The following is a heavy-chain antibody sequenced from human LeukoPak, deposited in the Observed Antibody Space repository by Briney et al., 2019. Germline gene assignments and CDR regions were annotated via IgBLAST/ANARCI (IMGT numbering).Heavy chain of an antibody. CDR1: GFTFNNYP. CDR2: ITGGADST. Sequence: GGSLRLSCAGSGFTFNNYPISWVRQTPGKGLEWVSAITGGADSTYYADSVKGRFTISRDNSKNTLYLQMNSLRAEDTAVYYCAKIIWVPGSSSVVRYFDYWGQGTLVTVSS. J-gene: IGHJ4*02. D-gene: IGHD6-6*01. V-gene: IGHV3-23*01. CDR3: AKIIWVPGSSSVVRYFDY.